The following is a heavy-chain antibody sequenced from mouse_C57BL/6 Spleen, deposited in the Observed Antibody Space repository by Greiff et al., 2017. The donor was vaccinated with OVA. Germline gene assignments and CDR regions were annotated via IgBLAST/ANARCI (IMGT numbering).Heavy chain of an antibody. Sequence: QVQLQQPGAELVMPGASVKLSCKASGYTFTSYWMHWVKQRPGQGLEWIGEIDPSDSYPNYHQTFKGKSTLTVDKSYSTAYMQLSSLTSEDSAVYYCARNTGGNYFDYWGHGTTRTVSS. J-gene: IGHJ2*01. CDR2: IDPSDSYP. V-gene: IGHV1-69*01. CDR1: GYTFTSYW. D-gene: IGHD1-1*01. CDR3: ARNTGGNYFDY.